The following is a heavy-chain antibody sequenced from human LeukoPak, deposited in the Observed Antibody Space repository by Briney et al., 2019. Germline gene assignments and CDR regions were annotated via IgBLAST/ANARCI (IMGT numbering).Heavy chain of an antibody. CDR2: TRNKANDYTT. CDR3: ARSDSSGYFYR. V-gene: IGHV3-72*01. D-gene: IGHD3-22*01. Sequence: SLRLSCAASGFTFSDHYVDWVRQAPGKGLEWVGRTRNKANDYTTEYAASVRGRFTISRHDSENSLYLQMNSLKIEDTAVYYCARSDSSGYFYRWGQGILVTVSS. J-gene: IGHJ4*02. CDR1: GFTFSDHY.